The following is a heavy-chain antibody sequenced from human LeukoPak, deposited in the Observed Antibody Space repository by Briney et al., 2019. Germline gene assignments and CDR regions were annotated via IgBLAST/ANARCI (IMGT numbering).Heavy chain of an antibody. CDR3: VRGRQFGAGSFDY. CDR1: GFTFSSYS. V-gene: IGHV3-21*01. CDR2: ISSSSSYI. Sequence: GGSPRLSCAASGFTFSSYSMNWVRQAPGKGLEWVSSISSSSSYIYYADSVKGRFTISRDNAKSSLYLQMNSLRAEDTAVYYCVRGRQFGAGSFDYWGQGTLVTVSS. J-gene: IGHJ4*02. D-gene: IGHD3-10*01.